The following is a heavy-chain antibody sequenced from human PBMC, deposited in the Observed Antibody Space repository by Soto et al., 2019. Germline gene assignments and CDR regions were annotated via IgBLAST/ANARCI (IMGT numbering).Heavy chain of an antibody. CDR2: ISFDDGNNK. J-gene: IGHJ3*02. CDR3: ARDDFDI. V-gene: IGHV3-30*09. Sequence: QVQLVESGGGVVQPGKSLKRSCADSGFTFSDYAMNWVRQAPGKGLEWVAVISFDDGNNKYYADSVKGRFAISRDNSKDMLYLQINSLRTDDTAIYYCARDDFDIWGQGTMVTVSS. CDR1: GFTFSDYA.